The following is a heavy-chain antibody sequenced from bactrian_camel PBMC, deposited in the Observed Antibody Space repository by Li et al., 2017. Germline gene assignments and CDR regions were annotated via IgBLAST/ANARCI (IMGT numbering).Heavy chain of an antibody. D-gene: IGHD6*01. J-gene: IGHJ4*01. CDR2: MTSAGST. V-gene: IGHV3S53*01. CDR3: ALDPGASRCNGGSWTALTLGIF. Sequence: HVQLVESGGGSVQAGGSLRLSCVGSGSGYSFSKFCMGWFRQAPGKEREGVARMTSAGSTDYADYVKGRFTISRDVAKNALYLQMNELKPDDTAMYYCALDPGASRCNGGSWTALTLGIFWGQGTQVTVS. CDR1: GYSFSKFC.